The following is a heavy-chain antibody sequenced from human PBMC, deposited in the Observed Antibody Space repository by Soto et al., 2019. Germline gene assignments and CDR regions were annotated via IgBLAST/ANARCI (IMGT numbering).Heavy chain of an antibody. Sequence: PVLSLNSSCKGSGYSCTSYWVGWVRQMPEKGLEWIGISYPGDSDTRYSPSFQGQVTISADKSISTAYLQWSSLKASDTAMYYCARHRRAATYYYDSSGYYYSDGMDVWGQGTTVTVSS. J-gene: IGHJ6*02. V-gene: IGHV5-51*01. CDR2: SYPGDSDT. CDR3: ARHRRAATYYYDSSGYYYSDGMDV. D-gene: IGHD3-22*01. CDR1: GYSCTSYW.